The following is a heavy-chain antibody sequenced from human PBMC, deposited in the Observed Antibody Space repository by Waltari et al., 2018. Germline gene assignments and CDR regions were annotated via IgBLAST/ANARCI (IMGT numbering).Heavy chain of an antibody. CDR3: ARGVVGPAATEVGVLDGFWFDP. Sequence: QVQLVQSGAEVKKPGSSVKVSCKASGGTFSSYAISWVRQAPGQGLEWMGGIIPIFGTANYAQKFQGRVTITADESTSTAYMELSSLRSEDTAVYYCARGVVGPAATEVGVLDGFWFDPWGQGTLVTVSS. CDR2: IIPIFGTA. CDR1: GGTFSSYA. D-gene: IGHD2-2*01. J-gene: IGHJ5*02. V-gene: IGHV1-69*12.